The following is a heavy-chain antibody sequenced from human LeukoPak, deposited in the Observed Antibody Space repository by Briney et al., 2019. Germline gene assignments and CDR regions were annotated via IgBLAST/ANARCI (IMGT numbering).Heavy chain of an antibody. Sequence: GGSLRLSCAASGFTLSSHSMNWARQAPGKGLEWVASINHNGNVNYYVDSVKGRFTISRDNAKNSLYLQMSNLRAEDTAVYFCARGGGLDVWGQGATVTVSS. CDR3: ARGGGLDV. D-gene: IGHD3-16*01. CDR2: INHNGNVN. V-gene: IGHV3-7*03. CDR1: GFTLSSHS. J-gene: IGHJ6*02.